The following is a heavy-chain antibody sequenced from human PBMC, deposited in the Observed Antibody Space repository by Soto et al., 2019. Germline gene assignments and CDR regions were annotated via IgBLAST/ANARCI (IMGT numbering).Heavy chain of an antibody. D-gene: IGHD4-4*01. J-gene: IGHJ5*02. V-gene: IGHV4-34*01. CDR3: ARGGDYSDNWFDP. CDR2: INHSGST. CDR1: GGSFSGYY. Sequence: SETLSLTCAVYGGSFSGYYWSWIRQPPGKGLEWIGEINHSGSTNYNPSLKSRVTISVDTSKNQFSLKLSSVTAADTAVYYCARGGDYSDNWFDPWGQGTLVTVSS.